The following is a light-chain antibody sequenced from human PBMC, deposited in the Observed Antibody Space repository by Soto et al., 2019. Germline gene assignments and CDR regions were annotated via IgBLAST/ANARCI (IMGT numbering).Light chain of an antibody. CDR2: GAS. V-gene: IGKV1-17*03. J-gene: IGKJ4*01. CDR1: QGISNY. Sequence: DIQMTQSPSAMSASVGDRITITCRASQGISNYLAWFQQKPGKVPQRLIYGASNLQSGVPSRFSRSGSGTEFTLTISSLQPEDFATYYCLQFKSFPLTFGGGTKVEFK. CDR3: LQFKSFPLT.